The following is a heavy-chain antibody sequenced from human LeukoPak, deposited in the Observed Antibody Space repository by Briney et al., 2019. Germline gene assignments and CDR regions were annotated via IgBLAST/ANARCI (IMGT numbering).Heavy chain of an antibody. J-gene: IGHJ4*02. CDR1: GFTFSSYS. CDR3: ARDPGGGSYFTPAMNYFDY. Sequence: GGSLGLSCAASGFTFSSYSMNWVRQAPGKGLEWVSSISSSSSYIYYADSVKGRFTISRDNAKNSLYLQMNSLRAEDTAVYYCARDPGGGSYFTPAMNYFDYWGQGTLVTVSS. V-gene: IGHV3-21*01. D-gene: IGHD1-26*01. CDR2: ISSSSSYI.